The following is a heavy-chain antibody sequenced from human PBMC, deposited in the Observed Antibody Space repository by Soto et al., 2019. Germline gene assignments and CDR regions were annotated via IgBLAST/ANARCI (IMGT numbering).Heavy chain of an antibody. CDR1: GVTWSSYG. CDR2: IWYDGSNK. CDR3: ARDDAAHSSSLFDY. D-gene: IGHD6-13*01. V-gene: IGHV3-33*01. J-gene: IGHJ4*02. Sequence: SVRLSFAASGVTWSSYGMHWVRQAAGKGLEWVAVIWYDGSNKYYADSVKGRFTISRDNSKNTLYLQMNSLRAEDTAVYYCARDDAAHSSSLFDYWGQGTLVTVSS.